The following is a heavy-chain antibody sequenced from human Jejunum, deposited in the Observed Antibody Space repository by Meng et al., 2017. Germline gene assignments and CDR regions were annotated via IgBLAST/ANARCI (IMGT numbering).Heavy chain of an antibody. CDR3: ARLVKS. V-gene: IGHV3-23*04. Sequence: VQLVGSGGGLVHPGGSRRLSCAASGFTFSGSSMGWVRQAPGKGLEWVSVITGSGSNTYYADSVKGRFTISRDDFKNTLFLQMNSLRGEDTAVYYCARLVKSWGQGTLVTVSS. CDR1: GFTFSGSS. D-gene: IGHD2-21*01. J-gene: IGHJ4*02. CDR2: ITGSGSNT.